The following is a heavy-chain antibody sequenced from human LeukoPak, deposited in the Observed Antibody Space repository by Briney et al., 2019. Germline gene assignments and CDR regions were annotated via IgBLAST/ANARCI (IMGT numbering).Heavy chain of an antibody. CDR2: IYYSGST. Sequence: SETLSLTCTVSGGSISSSSYYWGWIRQPPGKGLEWIVSIYYSGSTYYNPSLKSRVTFSVDTSKNQFSLRLSSVTAADTAVYYCARSSSWYYFDYWGQGTLVTVSS. CDR3: ARSSSWYYFDY. J-gene: IGHJ4*02. CDR1: GGSISSSSYY. V-gene: IGHV4-39*07. D-gene: IGHD6-13*01.